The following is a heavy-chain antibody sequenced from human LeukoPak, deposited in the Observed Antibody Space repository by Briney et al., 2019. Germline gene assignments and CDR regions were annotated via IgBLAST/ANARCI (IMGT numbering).Heavy chain of an antibody. Sequence: PGGSLRLSCAASGFTFSSYAMSWVRQAPGKGLEWVSVISSSGGSTYYTDSVEGRFTISRDNSKNTLYLQMNSLRAEDTAVYYCAKGRGYGGITSFDYWGQGTLVTVSS. CDR2: ISSSGGST. CDR1: GFTFSSYA. CDR3: AKGRGYGGITSFDY. D-gene: IGHD4-23*01. V-gene: IGHV3-23*01. J-gene: IGHJ4*02.